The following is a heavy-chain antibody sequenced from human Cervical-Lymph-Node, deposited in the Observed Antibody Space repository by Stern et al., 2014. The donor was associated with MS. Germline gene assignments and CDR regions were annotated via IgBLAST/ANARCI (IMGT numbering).Heavy chain of an antibody. Sequence: QVQLMQSGAEVKKPGASVKVSCTAAGYIFTAYYIHWLRQAPGQGLVWLGWIDPDRGGTNYAQKFQGRVTMTRDTSISTAYMELTSPTSDDTAVYYCARMAYSNIYYAGLDIWGQGTMVTVSS. D-gene: IGHD6-13*01. CDR2: IDPDRGGT. J-gene: IGHJ3*02. CDR1: GYIFTAYY. V-gene: IGHV1-2*02. CDR3: ARMAYSNIYYAGLDI.